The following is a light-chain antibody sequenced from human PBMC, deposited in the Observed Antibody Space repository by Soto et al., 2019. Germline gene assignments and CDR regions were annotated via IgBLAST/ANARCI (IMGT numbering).Light chain of an antibody. V-gene: IGLV1-40*01. CDR1: SSNIGAGYD. Sequence: QLVLTQPPSVSGAPGQRVTISCTGSSSNIGAGYDVHWYQQLPGTAPKLLMYGNRNRPSGVPDRFSGSKSGTSASLAITGLQAEDEADYYCQSYDTSLSGYVFGTGTKLTVL. J-gene: IGLJ1*01. CDR2: GNR. CDR3: QSYDTSLSGYV.